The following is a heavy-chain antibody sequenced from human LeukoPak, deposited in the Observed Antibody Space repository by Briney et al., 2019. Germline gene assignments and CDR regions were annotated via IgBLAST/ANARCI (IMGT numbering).Heavy chain of an antibody. D-gene: IGHD3-16*02. CDR1: GFTFSSYW. Sequence: GGSLRLSCAASGFTFSSYWMHWVRQAPGKGLEWVSAISGSGGSTYYADSVKGRFTISRDNSKNTLYLQMNSLRAEDTAVYYCAKGGDDYVWGSYRDYWGQGTLVTVSS. J-gene: IGHJ4*02. V-gene: IGHV3-23*01. CDR2: ISGSGGST. CDR3: AKGGDDYVWGSYRDY.